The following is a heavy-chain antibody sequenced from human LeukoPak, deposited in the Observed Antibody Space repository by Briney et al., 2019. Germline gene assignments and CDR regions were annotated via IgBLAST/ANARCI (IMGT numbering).Heavy chain of an antibody. CDR1: GDSISSYY. CDR2: IYYSGST. D-gene: IGHD4-11*01. Sequence: PSETLSLTCTVSGDSISSYYWSWIRQPPGKGLEWIGYIYYSGSTNYNPSLKSRVTISLDTSKNQFSLKLTSVTAADTAVYYCASPTTASAFDIWGQGTMVTVSS. CDR3: ASPTTASAFDI. J-gene: IGHJ3*02. V-gene: IGHV4-59*08.